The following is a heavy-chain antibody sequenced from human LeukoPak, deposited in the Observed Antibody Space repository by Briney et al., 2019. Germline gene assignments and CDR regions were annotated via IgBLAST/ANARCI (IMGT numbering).Heavy chain of an antibody. J-gene: IGHJ4*02. D-gene: IGHD3-22*01. Sequence: GGSLRLSCAASGFTFSSYAMSWVRQAPGKGLECISGFSGSGGSTYYADSVKGRFTISRDNSKNTLYLQMNSLRAEDTAVFYCAKRDSSGSYYFDYWGQGTLVTVSS. CDR2: FSGSGGST. V-gene: IGHV3-23*01. CDR1: GFTFSSYA. CDR3: AKRDSSGSYYFDY.